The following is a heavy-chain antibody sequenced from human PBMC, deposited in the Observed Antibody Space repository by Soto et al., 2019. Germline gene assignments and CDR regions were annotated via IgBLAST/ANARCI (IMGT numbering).Heavy chain of an antibody. CDR2: INPSGGST. D-gene: IGHD5-12*01. CDR3: ARGSGYDSVHYYYGMDV. J-gene: IGHJ6*02. Sequence: QVQLVQSGAEVKKPGASVKVSCKASGYTFTSYYMHWVRQAPGQGLEWMGIINPSGGSTSYAQKFQGRVTMTRDTSTSTVYMELSSLRSEDTAVYYCARGSGYDSVHYYYGMDVWGQGTTVTVSS. CDR1: GYTFTSYY. V-gene: IGHV1-46*01.